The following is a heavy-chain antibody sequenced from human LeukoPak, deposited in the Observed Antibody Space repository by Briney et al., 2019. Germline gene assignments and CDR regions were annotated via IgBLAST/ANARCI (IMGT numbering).Heavy chain of an antibody. D-gene: IGHD2-21*02. CDR2: IYYSGSS. CDR3: ARLGHCSGGDCLDDY. Sequence: SETPSLTCTVSGGSINSYYWSWIRQPPGKGLEWIGFIYYSGSSLYNPSLKSRVTISVGTSKNQFSLNLSSVTAADTAVYYCARLGHCSGGDCLDDYWGQGTLVTVSS. CDR1: GGSINSYY. V-gene: IGHV4-59*01. J-gene: IGHJ4*02.